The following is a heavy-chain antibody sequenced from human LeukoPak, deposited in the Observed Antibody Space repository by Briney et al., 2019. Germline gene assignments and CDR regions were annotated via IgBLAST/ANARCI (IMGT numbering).Heavy chain of an antibody. Sequence: SETLSLTCTGSGGSISSDYWSWLRQHPGKGLQGLGDIYYSGSTNYNPSLKSRVTISVDTSKNQSSLKLSSVTAADTAVYYCARSPPPGSRPYYYYGMDVRGQGTTVTVSS. CDR2: IYYSGST. J-gene: IGHJ6*02. V-gene: IGHV4-59*08. CDR3: ARSPPPGSRPYYYYGMDV. CDR1: GGSISSDY. D-gene: IGHD6-13*01.